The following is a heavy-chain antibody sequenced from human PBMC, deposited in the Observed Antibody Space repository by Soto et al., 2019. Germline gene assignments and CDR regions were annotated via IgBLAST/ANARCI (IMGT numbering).Heavy chain of an antibody. CDR1: VFSFSTYN. V-gene: IGHV3-48*02. D-gene: IGHD3-3*01. CDR2: ITDSSDTV. Sequence: GGSLRLSCVASVFSFSTYNMNWVRQAPGKGLEWVSYITDSSDTVPYAASVRGRFTISRDNAESSLYLQMNSLRDEHPAVYFCARDFGHGYYLDYWGRGTLVTDSS. CDR3: ARDFGHGYYLDY. J-gene: IGHJ4*02.